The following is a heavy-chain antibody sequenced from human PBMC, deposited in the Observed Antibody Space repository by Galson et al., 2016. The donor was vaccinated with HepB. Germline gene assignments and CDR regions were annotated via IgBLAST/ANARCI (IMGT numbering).Heavy chain of an antibody. Sequence: SGAAVKKPGESLKISCYHSGYRFTSSWIGWVRQMPGKGLEWMGTIYLGDFDTRYSPSFQGQVTISVDKSISTAFLQWSSLNASDSAMYYCTSGVETAGNFDYWGQGTLVTVSS. CDR1: GYRFTSSW. CDR3: TSGVETAGNFDY. D-gene: IGHD5-18*01. CDR2: IYLGDFDT. V-gene: IGHV5-51*01. J-gene: IGHJ4*02.